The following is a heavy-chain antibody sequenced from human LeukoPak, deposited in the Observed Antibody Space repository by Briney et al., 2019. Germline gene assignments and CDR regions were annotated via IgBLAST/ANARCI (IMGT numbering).Heavy chain of an antibody. D-gene: IGHD1-26*01. CDR1: GFTFRNTW. V-gene: IGHV3-15*01. CDR2: IRSIIDGGTT. J-gene: IGHJ3*02. CDR3: TTGSYYSTGAFDI. Sequence: GGSLRLSCAAYGFTFRNTWMSWVRQTPGKGLGRVGRIRSIIDGGTTEYAAPVKVRFSVSRDDSKNTLYLQMNSLKTDDTAVYYCTTGSYYSTGAFDIWGLGTMVTVSP.